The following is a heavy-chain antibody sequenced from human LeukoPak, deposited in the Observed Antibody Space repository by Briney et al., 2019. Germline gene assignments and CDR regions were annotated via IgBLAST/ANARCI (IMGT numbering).Heavy chain of an antibody. CDR1: GFTFSSYE. D-gene: IGHD3-10*01. Sequence: GGSLRLSCAASGFTFSSYEMNWVRQAPGKGLEWVSYIGSSGSTIYYADSVKGRFTISRDNAKNSLYLQMNSLRAEDTAVYYCARDGAGLYMVRGEIDYFDYWGQGTLVTVSS. V-gene: IGHV3-48*03. CDR3: ARDGAGLYMVRGEIDYFDY. CDR2: IGSSGSTI. J-gene: IGHJ4*02.